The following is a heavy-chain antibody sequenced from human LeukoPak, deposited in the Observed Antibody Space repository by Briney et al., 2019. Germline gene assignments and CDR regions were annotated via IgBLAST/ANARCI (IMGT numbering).Heavy chain of an antibody. CDR1: GFTFTNYG. J-gene: IGHJ4*02. V-gene: IGHV3-30*02. D-gene: IGHD3-10*01. CDR3: AKDQGARATYYFDY. CDR2: IRYGGNNK. Sequence: PGGSLRLSCAASGFTFTNYGIHWVRQAPGKGLEWVAFIRYGGNNKYYADFVKGRLTISRDNSKNMVYLQMNSLEPEDTAVYYCAKDQGARATYYFDYWGQGTLVTVSS.